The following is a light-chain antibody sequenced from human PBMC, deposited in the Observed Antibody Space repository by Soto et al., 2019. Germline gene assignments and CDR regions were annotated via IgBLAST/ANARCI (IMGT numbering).Light chain of an antibody. CDR1: SSDVGGNKF. Sequence: QSALTQHTSASGSPGQSVTISCTGTSSDVGGNKFVSWYQQHPGKAPRLIIYEVNRRPSRVPDRFSGSKSGNTASLTVSGLQDEDEADYYCSSFGGSNDVLFGGGTKLTVL. CDR2: EVN. V-gene: IGLV2-8*01. J-gene: IGLJ2*01. CDR3: SSFGGSNDVL.